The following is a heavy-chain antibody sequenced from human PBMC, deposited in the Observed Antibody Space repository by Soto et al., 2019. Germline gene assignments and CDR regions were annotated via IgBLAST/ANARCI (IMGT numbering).Heavy chain of an antibody. J-gene: IGHJ5*02. Sequence: EVQLVQSGAEVKKPGESLKISCKGSGYSFTSYWIGWVRQMPGKGLEWMGIIYPGDSDTRYSPSFQGQVTISADKSISTAYLQWSSLKASDTAMYYCARVPVNRAVYGDYAGVSEAQWFDPWGQGTLVTVSS. CDR3: ARVPVNRAVYGDYAGVSEAQWFDP. D-gene: IGHD4-17*01. V-gene: IGHV5-51*03. CDR1: GYSFTSYW. CDR2: IYPGDSDT.